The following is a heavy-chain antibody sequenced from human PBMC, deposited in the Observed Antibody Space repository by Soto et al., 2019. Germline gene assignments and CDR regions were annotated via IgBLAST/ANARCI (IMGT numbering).Heavy chain of an antibody. Sequence: SVKVSCKASGGTFSSYTISWVRQAPGQGLEWMGRIIPILGIANYAQKFQGRVTMTRDTSTSTVYMELGSLRSEDTAVYYCARAVGYCSSTSCYNFDFWGQGTLVTVSS. V-gene: IGHV1-69*02. CDR2: IIPILGIA. J-gene: IGHJ4*02. CDR1: GGTFSSYT. CDR3: ARAVGYCSSTSCYNFDF. D-gene: IGHD2-2*01.